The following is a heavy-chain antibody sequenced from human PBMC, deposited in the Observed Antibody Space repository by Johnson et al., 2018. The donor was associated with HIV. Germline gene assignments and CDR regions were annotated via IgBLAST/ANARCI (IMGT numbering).Heavy chain of an antibody. J-gene: IGHJ3*02. Sequence: QVQLVESGGGVVQPGRSLRLSCAASGFIFSSYAMHWVRQAPGKGLEWVAVIAYDGSNKYYADSVKGRFTISRDNSKNTLYLQMNSLRAEDTAVYYCARACRDGYTCDVFDIWGQGTMVTVSS. CDR1: GFIFSSYA. CDR2: IAYDGSNK. CDR3: ARACRDGYTCDVFDI. D-gene: IGHD5-24*01. V-gene: IGHV3-30*04.